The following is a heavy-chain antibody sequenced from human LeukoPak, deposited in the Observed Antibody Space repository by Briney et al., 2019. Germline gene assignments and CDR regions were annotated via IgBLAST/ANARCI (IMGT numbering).Heavy chain of an antibody. V-gene: IGHV1-46*01. CDR1: GYTFTSYY. D-gene: IGHD5-12*01. J-gene: IGHJ3*02. CDR3: ARDSSLATITYAFDI. Sequence: RASVKVSCKASGYTFTSYYMHWVRQAPGQGLEWVGTINPSGGSTSYAQKFQGRVTMTRDTSTSTDYMELSSLRSEDTAVYYCARDSSLATITYAFDIWGQGTMVTVSS. CDR2: INPSGGST.